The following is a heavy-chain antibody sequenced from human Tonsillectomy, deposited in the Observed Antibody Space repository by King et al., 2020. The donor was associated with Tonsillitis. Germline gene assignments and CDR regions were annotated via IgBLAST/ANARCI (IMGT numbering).Heavy chain of an antibody. CDR3: AGHYYYYYYYMDV. Sequence: QLQESGPGLVKPSETLSLTCTVSGGSISSSPYYGGWIRQPPGKGLEWIGSIYYSGSTYYNPSLKSRVTISVDTSKNQFSLKLSSVTAAETAVYYCAGHYYYYYYYMDVWGEGTTVTVSS. J-gene: IGHJ6*03. CDR1: GGSISSSPYY. CDR2: IYYSGST. V-gene: IGHV4-39*01.